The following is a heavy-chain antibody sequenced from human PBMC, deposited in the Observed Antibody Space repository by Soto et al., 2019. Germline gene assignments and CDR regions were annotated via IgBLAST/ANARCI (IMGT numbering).Heavy chain of an antibody. J-gene: IGHJ4*02. D-gene: IGHD2-2*01. CDR3: RGYCTSTSCSVDFDY. CDR2: IRSKTNNYAT. Sequence: EVQLVESGGGLVQPGGSLKIACAASGFSFSDSLMQWVRQAPGKGLEWVGRIRSKTNNYATAYAASVKGRFTISRDDSKNTAYLQMNSLKTEDTAVYYYRGYCTSTSCSVDFDYWGQGILVTVSS. CDR1: GFSFSDSL. V-gene: IGHV3-73*02.